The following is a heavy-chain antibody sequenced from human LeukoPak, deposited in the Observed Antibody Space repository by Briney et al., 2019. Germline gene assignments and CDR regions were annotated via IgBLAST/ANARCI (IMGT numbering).Heavy chain of an antibody. CDR2: IYHSGNT. Sequence: SQTLSLTCTVSGGSISSGGYYWSWIRQHPGKGLEWIGNIYHSGNTYYNPSLKSRVTISADTSKNQFSLNLSSVTAADTAVYYCARFGAYYFDYWGQGALVTVSS. V-gene: IGHV4-31*03. CDR3: ARFGAYYFDY. D-gene: IGHD3-10*01. CDR1: GGSISSGGYY. J-gene: IGHJ4*02.